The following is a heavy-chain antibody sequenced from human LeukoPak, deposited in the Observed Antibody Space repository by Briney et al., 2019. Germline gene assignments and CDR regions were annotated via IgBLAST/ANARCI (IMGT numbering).Heavy chain of an antibody. CDR1: GFTFSSYG. V-gene: IGHV3-30*18. CDR3: AKSET. CDR2: ISYDGSNK. Sequence: NPGRSLRFSCAASGFTFSSYGMHGVRQAPGKGLEWVAVISYDGSNKYYADSVKGRFTISRDNSKNTLYLQMNSLRAEDTAVYYCAKSETWGQGTLVTVSS. J-gene: IGHJ5*02.